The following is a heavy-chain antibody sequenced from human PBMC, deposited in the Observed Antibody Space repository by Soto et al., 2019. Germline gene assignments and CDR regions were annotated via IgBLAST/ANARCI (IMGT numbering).Heavy chain of an antibody. CDR2: IYYSGYT. J-gene: IGHJ2*01. CDR1: GGSINSNNYY. CDR3: ARHVGWGSYADWYFDI. V-gene: IGHV4-39*01. D-gene: IGHD3-16*01. Sequence: SETLSLTCSVSGGSINSNNYYWGWIRQPPGKGLEWIGSIYYSGYTYYNPSLKSRIATSLETSKNQVALKLSSVTAADTAVYYCARHVGWGSYADWYFDIWGRGTLVTVSS.